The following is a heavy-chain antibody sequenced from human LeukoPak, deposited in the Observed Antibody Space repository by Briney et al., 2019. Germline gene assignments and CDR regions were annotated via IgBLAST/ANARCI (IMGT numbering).Heavy chain of an antibody. V-gene: IGHV3-48*01. Sequence: PGGSLRLSCAASGFTLSLYSMNWVRQAAGKGMEWVSYNSRSSDTIYYADSVKGRFTTSRDSAENSLYLQMNSLKVEDTAVYFCARAPPNYYDSNGYYSPYDYWGQGTLVTVSS. CDR2: NSRSSDTI. D-gene: IGHD3-22*01. J-gene: IGHJ4*02. CDR3: ARAPPNYYDSNGYYSPYDY. CDR1: GFTLSLYS.